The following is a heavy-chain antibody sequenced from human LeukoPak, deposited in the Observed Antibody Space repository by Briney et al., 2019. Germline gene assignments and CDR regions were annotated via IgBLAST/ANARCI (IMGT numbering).Heavy chain of an antibody. D-gene: IGHD3-22*01. J-gene: IGHJ4*02. CDR3: AKDREDYYDSSGYQTLDY. CDR2: ISGSGGST. CDR1: GFTFSSYA. V-gene: IGHV3-23*01. Sequence: GGSLRLSCAASGFTFSSYAMSWVRQAPGKGLEWVSAISGSGGSTYYADSVKGRSTISRDNSKNTLYPQMNSLRAEDTAVYYCAKDREDYYDSSGYQTLDYWGQGTLVTVSS.